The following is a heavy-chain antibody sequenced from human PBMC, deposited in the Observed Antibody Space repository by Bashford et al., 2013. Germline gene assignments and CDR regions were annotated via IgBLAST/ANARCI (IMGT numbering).Heavy chain of an antibody. Sequence: SETLSLTCAVSGDSFSGYYWNWIRQSPGKGLEWIGEINHSGNTNYNPSLKSRVTMSVATSKNQFSLELSSVTAADTAVYYCAREGYTYYYDTNWFDPGPGNPGHRLL. CDR1: GDSFSGYY. CDR2: INHSGNT. CDR3: AREGYTYYYDTNWFDP. D-gene: IGHD3-22*01. V-gene: IGHV4-34*01. J-gene: IGHJ5*02.